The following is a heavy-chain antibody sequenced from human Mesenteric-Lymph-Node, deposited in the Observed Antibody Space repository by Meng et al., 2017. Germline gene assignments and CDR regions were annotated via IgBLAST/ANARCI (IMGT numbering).Heavy chain of an antibody. D-gene: IGHD1-26*01. CDR2: INGGGTTT. J-gene: IGHJ4*02. V-gene: IGHV3-NL1*01. CDR3: ATIVGANTGFDY. CDR1: GITFRNYI. Sequence: GGSLRLSCAASGITFRNYIMHWVRQGPGKGLVWVSLINGGGTTTRYADSVKGRFTISRHNSKNTLYLQMNSLRAEDTAVYYCATIVGANTGFDYWGQGTLVTVSS.